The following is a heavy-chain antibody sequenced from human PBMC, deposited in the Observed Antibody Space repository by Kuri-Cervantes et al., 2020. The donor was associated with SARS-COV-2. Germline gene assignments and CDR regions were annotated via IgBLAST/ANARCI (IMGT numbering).Heavy chain of an antibody. V-gene: IGHV3-21*01. CDR1: GFTFSNYN. Sequence: LSLTCAASGFTFSNYNMNWVRQAPGKGLEWVSSISSGSTYIYYADSVKGRFTISRDNAKNSLSLQLNSLRAEDTAVYYCARDYYDSSGVYWSQGTLVTVSS. CDR3: ARDYYDSSGVY. D-gene: IGHD3-22*01. CDR2: ISSGSTYI. J-gene: IGHJ4*02.